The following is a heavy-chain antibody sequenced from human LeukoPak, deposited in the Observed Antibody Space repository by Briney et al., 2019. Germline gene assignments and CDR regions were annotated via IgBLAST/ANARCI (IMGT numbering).Heavy chain of an antibody. D-gene: IGHD3-22*01. CDR1: GFTFSSYD. CDR2: IGTAGDT. CDR3: AREHYDSSGHLGFDY. Sequence: HTGGSLRLSCAASGFTFSSYDMHWVRQATGKGLEWVSAIGTAGDTYYPGSVKGRFTISRENAKNSLYLQMNSLRAGDTAVYYCAREHYDSSGHLGFDYWGQGTLVTVSS. V-gene: IGHV3-13*01. J-gene: IGHJ4*02.